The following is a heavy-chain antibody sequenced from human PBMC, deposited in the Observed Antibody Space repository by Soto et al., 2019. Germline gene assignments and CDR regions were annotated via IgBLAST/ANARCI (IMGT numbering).Heavy chain of an antibody. CDR1: GFSFESYG. CDR2: IWFDGSDR. Sequence: PGGSLRLSCAASGFSFESYGMHWVRQAPGKGLEWVAAIWFDGSDRKYVDYVKGRFTISRDNSKNTVFLQMTSLSAEDTAVYYWVRGKGYPYGPLDNWGQGTLVTVSS. D-gene: IGHD5-18*01. J-gene: IGHJ4*02. V-gene: IGHV3-33*01. CDR3: VRGKGYPYGPLDN.